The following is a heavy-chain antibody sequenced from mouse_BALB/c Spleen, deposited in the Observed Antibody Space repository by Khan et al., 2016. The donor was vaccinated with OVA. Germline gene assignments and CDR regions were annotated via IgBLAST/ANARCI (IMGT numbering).Heavy chain of an antibody. Sequence: QVQLKQSGAELARPGASVKMSCKASGYTFTSYTIHWIKLRPGQGLEWIGYINPCNGYTNYNQKFKDKATLTADKSSTTAYMQLSSLTSDDSAVYNCVRDGAYHRNDGWFAYWGQGTLVTVSA. CDR2: INPCNGYT. V-gene: IGHV1-4*01. J-gene: IGHJ3*01. CDR1: GYTFTSYT. CDR3: VRDGAYHRNDGWFAY. D-gene: IGHD2-14*01.